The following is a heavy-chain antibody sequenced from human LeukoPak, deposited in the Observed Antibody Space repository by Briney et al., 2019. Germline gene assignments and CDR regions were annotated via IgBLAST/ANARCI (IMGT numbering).Heavy chain of an antibody. CDR3: ARGTATVYYDFWSGHANWFDP. D-gene: IGHD3-3*01. CDR1: GYTFTGYY. Sequence: ASVKVSCKASGYTFTGYYMHWVRQAPGQGLEWMGWINPNSGGTNYAQKFQGRVTMTRDTSISTAYMELSRLRSDDTAVYYCARGTATVYYDFWSGHANWFDPWGQGTLVTVSS. J-gene: IGHJ5*02. V-gene: IGHV1-2*02. CDR2: INPNSGGT.